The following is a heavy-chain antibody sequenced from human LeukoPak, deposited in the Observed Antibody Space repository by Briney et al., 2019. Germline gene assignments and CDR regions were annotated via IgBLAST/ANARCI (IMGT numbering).Heavy chain of an antibody. V-gene: IGHV3-7*01. D-gene: IGHD3-10*01. CDR3: ARTIRGY. Sequence: GGSLRLSCAASGFTLSSYWMSWVRQAPGKGLEWVANIKQDGSEKYYVDSVKGRFTISRDNAKNSLYLQMNSLRAEDTAVYYCARTIRGYWGQGTLVTVSS. CDR1: GFTLSSYW. J-gene: IGHJ4*02. CDR2: IKQDGSEK.